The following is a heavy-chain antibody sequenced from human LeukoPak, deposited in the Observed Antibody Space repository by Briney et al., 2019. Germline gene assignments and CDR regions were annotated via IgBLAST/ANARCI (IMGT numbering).Heavy chain of an antibody. CDR1: GFTFSSYS. V-gene: IGHV3-48*02. J-gene: IGHJ4*02. D-gene: IGHD2-15*01. Sequence: GGSLRLSCAASGFTFSSYSMNWVRQAPGKGLEWVSYISSSSSTIYYADSVKGRFTISRDNAKNSLYLQMNSLRDEDTAVYYCARDPVVVVVAIDYFGYWGQGTLVTVSS. CDR2: ISSSSSTI. CDR3: ARDPVVVVVAIDYFGY.